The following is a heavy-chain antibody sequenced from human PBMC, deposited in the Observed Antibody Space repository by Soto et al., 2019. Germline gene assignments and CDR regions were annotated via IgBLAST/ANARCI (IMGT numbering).Heavy chain of an antibody. CDR1: GGTFSSYA. CDR2: IIPIFGTA. Sequence: QVQLVQSGAEVKKPGSSVKVSCKASGGTFSSYAISWVRQAPGQGLEWMGGIIPIFGTANYAQKFQGRVTITADESTSTAYMELSSLRSEDTAVYYCVRDESKGNSSSWLDYYYYGMDVWGQGTTVTVSS. D-gene: IGHD6-13*01. V-gene: IGHV1-69*01. J-gene: IGHJ6*02. CDR3: VRDESKGNSSSWLDYYYYGMDV.